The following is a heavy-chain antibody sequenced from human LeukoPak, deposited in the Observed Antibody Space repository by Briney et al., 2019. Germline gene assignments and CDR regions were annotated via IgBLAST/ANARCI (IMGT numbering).Heavy chain of an antibody. J-gene: IGHJ4*02. V-gene: IGHV3-30-3*01. CDR3: AREGEGDYFDY. Sequence: GGSLRLSCAASGFTFSSYAMHWVRQAPGKGLEWVAVISYDGSNKYYADSVKGRFTISRDNSKNTLYLQMNSLRAEDTAVYYCAREGEGDYFDYWGQGTLVTVSS. CDR1: GFTFSSYA. CDR2: ISYDGSNK. D-gene: IGHD3-16*01.